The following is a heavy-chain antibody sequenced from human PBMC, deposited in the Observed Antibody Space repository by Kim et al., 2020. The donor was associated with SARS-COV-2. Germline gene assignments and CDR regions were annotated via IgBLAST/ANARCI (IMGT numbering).Heavy chain of an antibody. CDR3: AREEGGIAAAFDY. Sequence: SNPSLKSRVTISVDTSKNQFSLKLSSVTAADTAVYYCAREEGGIAAAFDYWGQGTLVTVSS. V-gene: IGHV4-31*02. J-gene: IGHJ4*02. D-gene: IGHD6-13*01.